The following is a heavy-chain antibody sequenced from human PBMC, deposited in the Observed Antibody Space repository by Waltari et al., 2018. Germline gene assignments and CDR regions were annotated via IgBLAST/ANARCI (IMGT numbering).Heavy chain of an antibody. CDR2: VFTSGLT. D-gene: IGHD3-22*01. J-gene: IGHJ3*02. V-gene: IGHV4-61*02. CDR3: AREWDHYDNSGKGAFEI. CDR1: GGSISSGGYY. Sequence: QVQLQESGPGLVKPSQTLSLTCIVSGGSISSGGYYWSWIRQPAGKGLEWLGRVFTSGLTNYNPSRKSRVTVSLDTSKNHFSLNLSSVTAADTAVYYCAREWDHYDNSGKGAFEIWGQGTLVTVSS.